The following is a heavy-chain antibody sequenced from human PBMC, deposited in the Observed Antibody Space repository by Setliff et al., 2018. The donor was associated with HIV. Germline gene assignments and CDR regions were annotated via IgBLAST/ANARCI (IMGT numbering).Heavy chain of an antibody. CDR3: AKDGISGGAYPPYYFDY. Sequence: GGSLRLSCAASGFTFSSYAMSWVRQAPGKGLEWVSVISGSGGSTFYADSVKGRFTISRDNSKNTLYLQMNGLRVEDTAVYYCAKDGISGGAYPPYYFDYWGYGTLVTVSS. V-gene: IGHV3-23*01. CDR2: ISGSGGST. J-gene: IGHJ4*01. D-gene: IGHD2-15*01. CDR1: GFTFSSYA.